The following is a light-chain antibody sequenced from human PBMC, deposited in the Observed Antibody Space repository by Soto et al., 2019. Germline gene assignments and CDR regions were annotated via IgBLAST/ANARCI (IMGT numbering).Light chain of an antibody. CDR3: QQYGSSPLT. CDR1: QSVSNNY. J-gene: IGKJ4*01. Sequence: EIVLTQSPGTLSLSPGERATLSCSASQSVSNNYLAWYQQKPGQAPRLLISGASSRATGIPDRFNGSGSGTDFTHTISRLEPEDFAVYYRQQYGSSPLTFGGGTKVEIK. CDR2: GAS. V-gene: IGKV3-20*01.